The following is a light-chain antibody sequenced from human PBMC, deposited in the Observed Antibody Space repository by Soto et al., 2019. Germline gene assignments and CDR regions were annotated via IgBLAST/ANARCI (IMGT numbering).Light chain of an antibody. V-gene: IGKV1-5*03. CDR2: KAS. J-gene: IGKJ2*01. CDR3: QQYHKFPYT. CDR1: QSISAW. Sequence: DIQMTQSPSTLSASVEDRVTITCRASQSISAWLAWYQQKPGKAPKLLVYKASTLETGVPSRFSGSGSGTEFTLTISSLQTDDFATYYCQQYHKFPYTFGQGTKLEIK.